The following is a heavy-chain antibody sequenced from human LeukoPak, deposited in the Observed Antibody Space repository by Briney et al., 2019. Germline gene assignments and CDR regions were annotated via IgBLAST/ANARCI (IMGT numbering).Heavy chain of an antibody. V-gene: IGHV1-18*01. J-gene: IGHJ5*02. CDR1: GYTFTSYG. D-gene: IGHD1-1*01. CDR3: ARDRTTRDWFDP. CDR2: ISAYDGNT. Sequence: ASVKVSYKASGYTFTSYGISWVRQAPGQGLEWMGWISAYDGNTNYAQKLQGRVTMTTDTSTSTAYMELRSLRSDDTAVYYCARDRTTRDWFDPWGQGTLVTVSS.